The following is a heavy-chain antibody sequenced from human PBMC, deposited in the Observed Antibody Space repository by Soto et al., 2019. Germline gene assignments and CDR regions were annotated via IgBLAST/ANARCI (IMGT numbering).Heavy chain of an antibody. Sequence: QVQLVQSGAEVKKPGASVKVSCKASGYTFTSYDINWVRQATGQGLEWMGWMNPNSGNTGYAQKFQGRVTMTRNTSISTAYMQLSSLRSEATAVYYCARAGDSGYDYGEGGYYGMDVWGQGATVTVSS. CDR1: GYTFTSYD. V-gene: IGHV1-8*01. CDR2: MNPNSGNT. J-gene: IGHJ6*02. CDR3: ARAGDSGYDYGEGGYYGMDV. D-gene: IGHD5-12*01.